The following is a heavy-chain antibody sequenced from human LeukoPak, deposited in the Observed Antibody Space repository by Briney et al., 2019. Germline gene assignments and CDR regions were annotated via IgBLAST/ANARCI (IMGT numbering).Heavy chain of an antibody. Sequence: SETLSLTCTVSGGSISSGDYYWSWIRQPPGKSLEWIGYIYYSGSTYYNPSLKSRVTISVDTSKNQFSLKLSSVTAADTAVYYCAREGSRGYYYYYMDVWGKGTTVTVSS. J-gene: IGHJ6*03. CDR3: AREGSRGYYYYYMDV. V-gene: IGHV4-30-4*08. CDR2: IYYSGST. CDR1: GGSISSGDYY.